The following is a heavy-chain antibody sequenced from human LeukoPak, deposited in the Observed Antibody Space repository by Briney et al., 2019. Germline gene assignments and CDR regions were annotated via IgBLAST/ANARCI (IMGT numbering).Heavy chain of an antibody. CDR1: GFTSSSYG. CDR3: AKSGYNYDSDTYAFIDY. Sequence: GGSLRLSCAASGFTSSSYGMHWVRQAPGKGLEWVTFIRFDGTTKNYADSVKGRFTISRDNSKNTLYLQMSSLRVEDTAVYYCAKSGYNYDSDTYAFIDYWGQGTLVTVSS. CDR2: IRFDGTTK. D-gene: IGHD3-22*01. V-gene: IGHV3-30*02. J-gene: IGHJ4*02.